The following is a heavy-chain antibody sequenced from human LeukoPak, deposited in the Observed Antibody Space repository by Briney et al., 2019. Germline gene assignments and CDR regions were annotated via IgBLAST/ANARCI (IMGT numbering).Heavy chain of an antibody. V-gene: IGHV3-30*16. CDR1: GFTFSDYA. CDR2: LSYDGSRT. Sequence: GRSLRLSCAASGFTFSDYAMHWVRQSPGKGLEWVAVLSYDGSRTYYADSVEGRFTISRDNSRNRVYLQMTSLATEDTAIYYCARDWGLDSWGQGTLVTVSS. D-gene: IGHD7-27*01. CDR3: ARDWGLDS. J-gene: IGHJ4*02.